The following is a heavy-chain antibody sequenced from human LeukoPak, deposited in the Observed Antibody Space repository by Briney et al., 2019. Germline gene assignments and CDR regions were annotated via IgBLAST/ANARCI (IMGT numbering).Heavy chain of an antibody. V-gene: IGHV4-59*01. Sequence: SGTLSLTCTVSGGSISSYYWSWIRQPPGKGLEWIGYIYYSGSTNYNPSLKSRVTISVDTSKNQFSLKLSSVTAADTAVYYCARSLEYYYDSSGYYPFDYWGQGTLVTVSS. CDR2: IYYSGST. D-gene: IGHD3-22*01. CDR3: ARSLEYYYDSSGYYPFDY. CDR1: GGSISSYY. J-gene: IGHJ4*02.